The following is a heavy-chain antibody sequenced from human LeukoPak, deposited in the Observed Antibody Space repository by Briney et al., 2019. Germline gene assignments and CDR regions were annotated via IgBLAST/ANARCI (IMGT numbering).Heavy chain of an antibody. Sequence: ASVKVSCKASGYTFTGYYMHWVRQAPGQGLEWMGWINSNSGGTNYAQKFQGRVTMTRDTSISTAYMELSRLRSDDTAVYYCARDFPPGDIVVVPAATRDYWGQGTLVTVSS. D-gene: IGHD2-2*01. CDR3: ARDFPPGDIVVVPAATRDY. J-gene: IGHJ4*02. CDR2: INSNSGGT. CDR1: GYTFTGYY. V-gene: IGHV1-2*02.